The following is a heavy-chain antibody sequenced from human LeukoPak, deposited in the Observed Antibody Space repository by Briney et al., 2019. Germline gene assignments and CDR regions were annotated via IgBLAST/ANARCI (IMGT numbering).Heavy chain of an antibody. CDR1: GGSLSGYY. D-gene: IGHD6-19*01. CDR2: INHSGST. J-gene: IGHJ4*02. V-gene: IGHV4-34*01. CDR3: ARQWLVSPLFDY. Sequence: PSETLSLACAVYGGSLSGYYWSWIRQPPGKGLDWIGEINHSGSTNYNPSLKSRVTISVDTSKNQLSLKLSSMPAADTAVYYCARQWLVSPLFDYWGQGTLVTVSS.